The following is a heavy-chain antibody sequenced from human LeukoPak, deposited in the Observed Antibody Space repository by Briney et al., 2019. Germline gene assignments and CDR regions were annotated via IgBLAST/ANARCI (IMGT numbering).Heavy chain of an antibody. V-gene: IGHV1-46*01. CDR3: ASSALGQYYFDY. CDR2: INPSGGST. CDR1: GYTFTSYY. Sequence: ASVKVSCKASGYTFTSYYMHWVRQAPGQGLEWMGIINPSGGSTSYAQKFQGRVTMTRDTSTSTVYMELSSLRSEDTAVYYCASSALGQYYFDYWGQGTLVTVSS. J-gene: IGHJ4*02. D-gene: IGHD3-16*01.